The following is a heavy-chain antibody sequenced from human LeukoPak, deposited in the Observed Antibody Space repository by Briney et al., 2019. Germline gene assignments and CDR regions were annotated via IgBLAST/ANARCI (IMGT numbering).Heavy chain of an antibody. CDR3: AKEGYYYDSSGYYYRD. Sequence: GGSLRLSCAASGFTFSSYGMHWVRQAPGKGLEWVAVISYDGSNKYYADSVKGRFTISRDNSKNTLYLQMNSLRAEDTAVYYCAKEGYYYDSSGYYYRDWGQGTLVTVSS. D-gene: IGHD3-22*01. V-gene: IGHV3-30*18. CDR2: ISYDGSNK. J-gene: IGHJ4*02. CDR1: GFTFSSYG.